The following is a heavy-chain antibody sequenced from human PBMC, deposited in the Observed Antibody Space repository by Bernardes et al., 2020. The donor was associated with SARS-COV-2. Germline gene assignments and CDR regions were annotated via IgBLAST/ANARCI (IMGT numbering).Heavy chain of an antibody. V-gene: IGHV1-46*01. D-gene: IGHD2-2*01. J-gene: IGHJ1*01. CDR2: INPSGGGT. CDR3: ARGVVVVPAAVDFFQH. CDR1: GYTFTTYY. Sequence: ASVKVSCKASGYTFTTYYLHWVRQAPGQGLEWVGVINPSGGGTYYAQKFQGRVTVTRDTSTSTVYMDLISLRSEDTAMYYCARGVVVVPAAVDFFQHWGQGTLVTVSS.